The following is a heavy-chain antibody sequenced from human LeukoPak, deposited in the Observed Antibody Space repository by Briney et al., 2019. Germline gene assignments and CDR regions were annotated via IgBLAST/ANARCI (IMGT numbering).Heavy chain of an antibody. J-gene: IGHJ5*02. Sequence: GGSLRLSCAASGFTFSSYAMSWVRQTPGKGLEWVSVISGSGDSTYYVDSVKGRFTVSRDNSKNTLYLQMNSLRAEDSAVYYCAGPGQAGSWGRGTLVTVSS. CDR2: ISGSGDST. CDR1: GFTFSSYA. CDR3: AGPGQAGS. V-gene: IGHV3-23*01. D-gene: IGHD1-14*01.